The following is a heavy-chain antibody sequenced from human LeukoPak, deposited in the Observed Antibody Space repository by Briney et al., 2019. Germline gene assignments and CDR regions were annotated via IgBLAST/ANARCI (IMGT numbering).Heavy chain of an antibody. D-gene: IGHD1-1*01. CDR1: GGSISSGGYS. CDR3: ARHTKYYYYGMDV. J-gene: IGHJ6*02. CDR2: IYHSGST. V-gene: IGHV4-30-2*01. Sequence: SETLSLTCAVSGGSISSGGYSWSWLRQPPGKGLEWIGYIYHSGSTYYNPSLKSRVTISVDRSKNQFSLKLSSVTAADTAVYYCARHTKYYYYGMDVWGQGTTVTVSS.